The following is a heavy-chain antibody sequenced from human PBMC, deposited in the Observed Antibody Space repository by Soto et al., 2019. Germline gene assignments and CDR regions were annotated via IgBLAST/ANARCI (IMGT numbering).Heavy chain of an antibody. CDR2: FIPIFRTL. J-gene: IGHJ3*01. CDR3: VRDRRIYYSDPHDEFVASDYEV. V-gene: IGHV1-69*01. CDR1: GGIFGSHG. D-gene: IGHD3-22*01. Sequence: QVQLIQSEAEVKKPGSSVRVSCTASGGIFGSHGFSWVRQAPGQRLEWVGGFIPIFRTLTYTEEFQARVRIAADESTNTVYLALSSLTSEDTAVYYCVRDRRIYYSDPHDEFVASDYEVWGQGTMVSVSS.